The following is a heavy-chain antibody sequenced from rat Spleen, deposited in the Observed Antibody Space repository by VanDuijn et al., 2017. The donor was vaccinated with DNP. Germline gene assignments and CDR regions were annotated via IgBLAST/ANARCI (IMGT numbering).Heavy chain of an antibody. CDR2: ISYDVSRT. J-gene: IGHJ3*01. D-gene: IGHD1-10*01. CDR1: GFTFSDYA. Sequence: EVQLVESGGGLVQPGRSLKLSCAASGFTFSDYAMAWVRQAPKRGLEWVATISYDVSRTYYRDSVKGRFTISRDNAKSTLYLQMDSLRSEDTATYYCATQGQLGITWFAYWGQGTLVTVSS. V-gene: IGHV5-7*01. CDR3: ATQGQLGITWFAY.